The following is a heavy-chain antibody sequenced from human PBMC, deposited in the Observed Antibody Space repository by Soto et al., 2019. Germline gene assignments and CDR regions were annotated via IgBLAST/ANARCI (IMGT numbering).Heavy chain of an antibody. CDR2: IIPIFGTA. CDR1: GGTFSSYA. J-gene: IGHJ5*02. V-gene: IGHV1-69*01. CDR3: ARGEQAVAGTSPSDR. Sequence: QVQLVQSGAEVKKPGSSVKVSCKASGGTFSSYAISWVRQAPGQGLEWMGGIIPIFGTATYAQKFQGRVTSTADESTSTAYMELSSLRSEDTAVYYGARGEQAVAGTSPSDRWGQGTLVTVSS. D-gene: IGHD6-19*01.